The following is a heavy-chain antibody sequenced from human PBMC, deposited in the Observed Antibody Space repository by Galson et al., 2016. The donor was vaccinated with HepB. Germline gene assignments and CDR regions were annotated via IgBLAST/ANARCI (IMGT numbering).Heavy chain of an antibody. CDR2: VSYDGHDT. V-gene: IGHV3-30*18. J-gene: IGHJ4*02. Sequence: SLRLSCAASGFAFNTYAMHWVRQAPGKGLEWLAVVSYDGHDTRSADSVKGRFTISRDNSKSPLYLQTDSLRPEDTAVYYCAKTNIGNYCGWGAFNFWAQGTLVTVSS. CDR3: AKTNIGNYCGWGAFNF. CDR1: GFAFNTYA. D-gene: IGHD1-26*01.